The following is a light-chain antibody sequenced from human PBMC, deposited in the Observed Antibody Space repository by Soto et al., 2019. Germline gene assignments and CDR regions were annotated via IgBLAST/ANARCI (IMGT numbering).Light chain of an antibody. CDR1: QSVSNNY. V-gene: IGKV3-20*01. CDR2: GAS. Sequence: EIVLTQSPGTLSLSPGERATLSCRASQSVSNNYLAWYQRKPGQAPRLLIYGASSRATGIPGRFSGSGSGTDFTLTITRLEPEDFAVYYCQQYGSSPPTFGQGTNVEIK. CDR3: QQYGSSPPT. J-gene: IGKJ1*01.